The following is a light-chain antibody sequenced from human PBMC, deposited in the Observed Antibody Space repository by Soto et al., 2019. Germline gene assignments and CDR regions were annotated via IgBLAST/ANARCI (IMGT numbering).Light chain of an antibody. J-gene: IGKJ3*01. CDR2: GAS. CDR1: QSVSPY. Sequence: EIVLTQSPGTLSLSPGGRASLFCRASQSVSPYLAWYQQRPGQAPRLLLYGASSRATGIPDRFSGSGSGPDFTLTISRLEPEDFAVYYCQQYVSSPFTFGPGTKVDVK. V-gene: IGKV3-20*01. CDR3: QQYVSSPFT.